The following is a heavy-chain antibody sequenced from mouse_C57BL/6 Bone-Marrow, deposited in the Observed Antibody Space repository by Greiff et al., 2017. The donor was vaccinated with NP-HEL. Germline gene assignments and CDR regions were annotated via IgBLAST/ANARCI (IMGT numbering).Heavy chain of an antibody. CDR3: TTGFAY. J-gene: IGHJ3*01. CDR1: GFTFSNYW. CDR2: IRLKSNNYAT. V-gene: IGHV6-6*02. Sequence: EVQLQESGGGLVQPGGSMTLSCVASGFTFSNYWMHWVRQSPEKGLEWVAEIRLKSNNYATHYAESVKGRFTSSRDDSKSSVYLQMNNLRAEDTGIYYCTTGFAYWGQGTLVTVSA.